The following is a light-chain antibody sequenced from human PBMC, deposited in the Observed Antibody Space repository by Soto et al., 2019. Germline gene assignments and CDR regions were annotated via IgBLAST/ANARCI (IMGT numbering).Light chain of an antibody. V-gene: IGLV1-40*01. Sequence: QSVLTQPPSVSGAPGQRVTISCTGSSSNIGAGYDVHWYQQLPGTAPKVLIYGNSNRPSGVPDRFSGSKSGTSASLAITGLQAEDEADYYCHSYDSSLNWVFGGGTKLTVL. CDR3: HSYDSSLNWV. CDR2: GNS. CDR1: SSNIGAGYD. J-gene: IGLJ3*02.